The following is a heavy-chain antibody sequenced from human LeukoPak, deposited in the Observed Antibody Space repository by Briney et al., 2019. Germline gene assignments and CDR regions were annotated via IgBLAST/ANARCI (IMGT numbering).Heavy chain of an antibody. CDR1: GFTFSRNW. Sequence: GGSLRLSCAASGFTFSRNWMSWVRQAPGKGLEWVANIKQDGSEKYYVDSVKGRFTISRDNAKNSLYLQMNSLRAEDTALYYCWRGEGRWLRGSRFAPGGQGPLVPVS. J-gene: IGHJ5*02. V-gene: IGHV3-7*01. CDR3: WRGEGRWLRGSRFAP. D-gene: IGHD5-24*01. CDR2: IKQDGSEK.